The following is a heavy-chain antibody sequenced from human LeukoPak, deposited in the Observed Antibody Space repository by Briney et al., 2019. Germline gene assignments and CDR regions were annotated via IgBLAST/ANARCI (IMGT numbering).Heavy chain of an antibody. D-gene: IGHD5-24*01. CDR2: IYYSGST. Sequence: SETLSLTCTVSGGSIRIGNYYWGWIRQPPGKGLEWIGYIYYSGSTYYNPSLKSRVTISVDTSKNQFSLKLSSVTAADTAVYYCARDRRDGYNSNWFDPWGQGTLVIVSS. V-gene: IGHV4-30-4*01. J-gene: IGHJ5*02. CDR1: GGSIRIGNYY. CDR3: ARDRRDGYNSNWFDP.